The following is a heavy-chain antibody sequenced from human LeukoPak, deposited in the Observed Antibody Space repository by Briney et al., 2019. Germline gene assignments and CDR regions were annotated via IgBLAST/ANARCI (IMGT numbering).Heavy chain of an antibody. D-gene: IGHD3-22*01. V-gene: IGHV4-30-2*01. CDR3: ARVDRWPYYYDSSGPRDAFDI. CDR2: IYHSGST. J-gene: IGHJ3*02. CDR1: GGSISSGGYS. Sequence: SQTLSLTCAVSGGSISSGGYSWSWIRQPPGKGLEWIGYIYHSGSTYYNPSLKSRVTISVDTSKNQFSLKLSSVTAADTAVYYCARVDRWPYYYDSSGPRDAFDIWGQGTMVTVSS.